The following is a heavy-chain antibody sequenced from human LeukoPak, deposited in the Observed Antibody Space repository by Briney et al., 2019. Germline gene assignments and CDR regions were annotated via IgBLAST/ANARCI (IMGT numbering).Heavy chain of an antibody. D-gene: IGHD6-19*01. V-gene: IGHV4-38-2*02. J-gene: IGHJ6*03. Sequence: PSETLSLTCTVSGYSISSGYYWSWIRQPPGKGLEWIGDINHSGSTNYNPSLKSRVTISVDTSKNQSSLNLNSLTAADTAVYYCARQEWLADYSYYFMDVWGKGTTVTISS. CDR2: INHSGST. CDR3: ARQEWLADYSYYFMDV. CDR1: GYSISSGYY.